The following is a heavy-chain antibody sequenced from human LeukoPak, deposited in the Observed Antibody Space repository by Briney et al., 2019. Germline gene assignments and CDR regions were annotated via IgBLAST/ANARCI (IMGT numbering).Heavy chain of an antibody. CDR1: GGSISSSNYY. V-gene: IGHV4-39*02. D-gene: IGHD6-19*01. J-gene: IGHJ4*02. CDR2: IYYSGNT. Sequence: SETLSLTCTVSGGSISSSNYYWGWIRQPPGKGLEWIGTIYYSGNTYYNPSLKSRVTISVDTSKNQFSLKLSSVTAADTAVYYCAKDLKAVALLDYWGQGTLVTVSS. CDR3: AKDLKAVALLDY.